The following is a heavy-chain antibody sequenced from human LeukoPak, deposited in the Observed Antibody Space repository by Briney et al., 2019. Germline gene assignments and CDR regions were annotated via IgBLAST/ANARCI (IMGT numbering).Heavy chain of an antibody. V-gene: IGHV1-8*02. Sequence: GASVKVSCNASGYTFTGYYMHWVRQAPGQGLEWMGWMNPNSGNTGYAQKFQGRVTMTRNTSISTAYMELSSLRSEDTAVYYCARVRGGSYYYYYYMDVWGKGTTVTISS. D-gene: IGHD2-15*01. CDR1: GYTFTGYY. CDR3: ARVRGGSYYYYYYMDV. CDR2: MNPNSGNT. J-gene: IGHJ6*03.